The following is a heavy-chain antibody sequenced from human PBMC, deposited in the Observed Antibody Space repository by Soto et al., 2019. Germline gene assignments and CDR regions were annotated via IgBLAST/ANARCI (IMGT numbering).Heavy chain of an antibody. V-gene: IGHV4-31*03. Sequence: QVQLQESGPGLVKPSQTLSLTCIVSGGSITGTDYYWSWIRQHPGKGLEWIGSIHYSGTSFDNPSLKSRLTPSVDTSRNQLSLKLSSVTAADTAVYYCARAQGYCTASTCSFYFDHWGLGALVTVSS. CDR2: IHYSGTS. CDR3: ARAQGYCTASTCSFYFDH. CDR1: GGSITGTDYY. D-gene: IGHD2-8*02. J-gene: IGHJ4*02.